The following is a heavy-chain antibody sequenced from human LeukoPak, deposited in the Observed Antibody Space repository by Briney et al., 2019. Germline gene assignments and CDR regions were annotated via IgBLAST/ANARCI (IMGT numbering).Heavy chain of an antibody. Sequence: ASVKVSCKASGYTFSTFGINWVRQAPGQGLEWMGYISVYNGNTNYAQRLQGRVTMTTDTSTSTAYMELRSLRSDDTAVYYCARDLGYCTNGVCHTRFDYWGQGTLVAVSS. D-gene: IGHD2-8*01. V-gene: IGHV1-18*01. CDR2: ISVYNGNT. CDR3: ARDLGYCTNGVCHTRFDY. J-gene: IGHJ4*02. CDR1: GYTFSTFG.